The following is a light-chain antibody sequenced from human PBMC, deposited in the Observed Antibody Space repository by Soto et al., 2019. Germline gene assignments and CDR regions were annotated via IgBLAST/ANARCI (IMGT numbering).Light chain of an antibody. V-gene: IGKV1-5*03. CDR1: QSISTW. CDR3: QQYNSYPLT. Sequence: DIQMTQSPSTLSASVGDSVTITCRASQSISTWLAWYQQKPGKAPTLLIYKASSLEGGGPSRFSGSGSGTDFNITISSLQPDDFATYYCQQYNSYPLTFGGGTTLDLK. J-gene: IGKJ4*01. CDR2: KAS.